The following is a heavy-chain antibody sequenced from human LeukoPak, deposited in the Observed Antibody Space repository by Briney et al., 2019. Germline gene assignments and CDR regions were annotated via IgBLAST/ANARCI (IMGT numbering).Heavy chain of an antibody. V-gene: IGHV4-61*02. D-gene: IGHD2-21*01. J-gene: IGHJ3*02. CDR3: ARDIVVVRTFDI. CDR1: GGSLSSGSYY. Sequence: PSQTLSLTCTVSGGSLSSGSYYWSWIRQPAGKGLEWIGRIYTSGSTNYNPSLKSRVTISVDTSKNQFSLKLSSVTAADTAVYYCARDIVVVRTFDIWGQGTMVTVSS. CDR2: IYTSGST.